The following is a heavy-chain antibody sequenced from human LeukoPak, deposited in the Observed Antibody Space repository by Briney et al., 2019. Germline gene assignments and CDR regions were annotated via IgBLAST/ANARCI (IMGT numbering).Heavy chain of an antibody. CDR2: IGSSGSTI. V-gene: IGHV3-48*03. D-gene: IGHD6-13*01. J-gene: IGHJ4*02. CDR1: GFTFSSYE. Sequence: PGGSLRLSCAASGFTFSSYEMNWVRQAPGKGLEWVSYIGSSGSTIYYADSVKGRFTISRDNAKNSLYLQMNSLRAEDTAVYYCARVPSANSSTGDGGQGTLVTVSS. CDR3: ARVPSANSSTGD.